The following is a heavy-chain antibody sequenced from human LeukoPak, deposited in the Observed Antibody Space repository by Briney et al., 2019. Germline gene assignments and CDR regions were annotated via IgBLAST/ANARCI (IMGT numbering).Heavy chain of an antibody. Sequence: QPGGSLRLSCAASGLTFSIYAMTWVRQGPGKGLELVSGISGRDNGTRYADSVKGRFTISRDNSKNTLYLQMNTLTGEDTAVYYCAKGFYHYFGSGSYTLDFWGQGTQVTVSS. CDR3: AKGFYHYFGSGSYTLDF. V-gene: IGHV3-23*01. CDR2: ISGRDNGT. J-gene: IGHJ4*02. CDR1: GLTFSIYA. D-gene: IGHD3-10*01.